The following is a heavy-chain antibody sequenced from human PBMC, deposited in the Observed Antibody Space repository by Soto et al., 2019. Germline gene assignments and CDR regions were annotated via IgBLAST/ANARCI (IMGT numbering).Heavy chain of an antibody. J-gene: IGHJ4*02. CDR3: TTLPLDY. V-gene: IGHV3-15*01. Sequence: GGSLRLSFAASGFTFSNVRMSWVRQAPGKGLEWVGRIKTKTDGGTADFAAPVKGRFTISRDDSKNTLYLQMNSLKTEDTAVYYCTTLPLDYWGQGALVTVSS. CDR2: IKTKTDGGTA. CDR1: GFTFSNVR.